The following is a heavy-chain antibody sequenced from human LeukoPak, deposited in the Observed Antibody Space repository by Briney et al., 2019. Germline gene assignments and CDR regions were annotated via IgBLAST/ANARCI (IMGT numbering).Heavy chain of an antibody. CDR1: GFTFDDYA. V-gene: IGHV3-9*01. CDR2: ISWNSGSI. J-gene: IGHJ4*02. Sequence: PGGSLRLSCAASGFTFDDYAMHWVRQAPGKGLEWVSGISWNSGSIGYADSVKGRFTISRDNAKNSLYLQMNSLRAGDTALYYCAKDNSIVDTAMVSYFDYWGQGTLVTVSS. D-gene: IGHD5-18*01. CDR3: AKDNSIVDTAMVSYFDY.